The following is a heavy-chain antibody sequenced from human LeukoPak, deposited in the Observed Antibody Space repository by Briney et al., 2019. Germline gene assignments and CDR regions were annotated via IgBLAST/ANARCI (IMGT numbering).Heavy chain of an antibody. J-gene: IGHJ4*02. CDR1: SGFVSSYY. Sequence: SETLSLTCTVSSGFVSSYYWSWIRQPAGKGLEWIGRIYSSGSTTYNPSLKSRVTMSVDTSKSQFPLKLNSVTAADTAVYYCARDSGFFASWGQGTLVTVSA. CDR3: ARDSGFFAS. CDR2: IYSSGST. D-gene: IGHD3-10*01. V-gene: IGHV4-4*07.